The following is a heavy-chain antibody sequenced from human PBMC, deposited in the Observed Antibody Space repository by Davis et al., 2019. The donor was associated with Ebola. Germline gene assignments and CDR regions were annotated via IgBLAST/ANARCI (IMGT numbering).Heavy chain of an antibody. D-gene: IGHD3-16*01. CDR3: ARDPGGMSVARFDY. Sequence: ASVKVSCKASGYTFTGYYMHWVRQAPGQGLEWMGWINPNSGGTNYAQKFQGWVTMTRDTSISTAYMELRSLKSDDTAVYYCARDPGGMSVARFDYWGQGTLVTVSS. J-gene: IGHJ4*02. CDR2: INPNSGGT. V-gene: IGHV1-2*04. CDR1: GYTFTGYY.